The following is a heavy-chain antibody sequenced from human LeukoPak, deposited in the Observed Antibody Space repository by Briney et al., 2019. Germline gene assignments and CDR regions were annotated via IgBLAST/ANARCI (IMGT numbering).Heavy chain of an antibody. CDR2: IIPIFGTA. J-gene: IGHJ4*02. CDR3: AGDLGDSFDY. D-gene: IGHD3-10*01. V-gene: IGHV1-69*01. Sequence: GGSVKVSCKASGGTFSNYAISWVRQAPGQGLEWMGGIIPIFGTASYAQKFQGRVTITADESTSTAYMELSSLRSEDTAVYYCAGDLGDSFDYWGQGTLVTVSS. CDR1: GGTFSNYA.